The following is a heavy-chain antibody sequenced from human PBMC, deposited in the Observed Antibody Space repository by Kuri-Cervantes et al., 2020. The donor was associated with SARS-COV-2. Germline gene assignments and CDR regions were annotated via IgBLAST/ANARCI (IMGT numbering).Heavy chain of an antibody. CDR3: ARLPCGTIFGSCGSCYSSTNYYYGMDV. D-gene: IGHD2-15*01. J-gene: IGHJ6*02. CDR1: GYSFTCYW. V-gene: IGHV5-51*01. Sequence: GESLKISCKGSGYSFTCYWIGWVRQMPGKGLEWTGIIYPGDSDTRYSPSFQGQVTISADKSISTAYLQWSSLKASDTAMYYCARLPCGTIFGSCGSCYSSTNYYYGMDVWGQGTTVTVSS. CDR2: IYPGDSDT.